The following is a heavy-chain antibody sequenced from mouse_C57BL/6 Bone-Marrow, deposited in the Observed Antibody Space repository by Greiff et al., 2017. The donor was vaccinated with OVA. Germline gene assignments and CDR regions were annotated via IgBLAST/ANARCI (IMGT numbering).Heavy chain of an antibody. V-gene: IGHV1-72*01. CDR1: FSPFTSSW. D-gene: IGHD2-4*01. J-gene: IGHJ4*01. Sequence: QVQLQQPLASLLPPFSSFPLSFPSSFSPFTSSWMHWVKPRPGRGLAWIGRIDPNSGGTKYNEKFKSKATLTVDKPSSPAYMQLSSLTSEDSAVYYCARNDYDAYYAMDYWGQGTSVTVSS. CDR3: ARNDYDAYYAMDY. CDR2: IDPNSGGT.